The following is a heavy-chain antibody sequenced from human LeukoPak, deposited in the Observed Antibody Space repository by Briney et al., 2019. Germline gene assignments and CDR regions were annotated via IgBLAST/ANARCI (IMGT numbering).Heavy chain of an antibody. V-gene: IGHV3-11*04. D-gene: IGHD2-2*01. J-gene: IGHJ4*02. CDR2: ISSSDTTI. Sequence: GSLRLSCAGSGFTFSDYYMSWIRQAPGKGLEWVSYISSSDTTIYYADSVKGRFTISRDNAQNSLYLQMNTLRADDTAVYYCARADCSSTSCYELDYWGQGTLVTVPS. CDR1: GFTFSDYY. CDR3: ARADCSSTSCYELDY.